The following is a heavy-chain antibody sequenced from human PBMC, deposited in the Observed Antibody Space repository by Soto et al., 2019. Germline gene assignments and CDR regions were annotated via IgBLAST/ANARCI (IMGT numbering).Heavy chain of an antibody. Sequence: PGGSLRLSCAASGFTFSSYEMNWVRQAPGKGLEWVSYISSSGSTIYYAGSVKGRFTIHREDAKYSLYLQRNSLRAEDTAFYYDMKYGMDVWGQGTTVTVSS. CDR2: ISSSGSTI. CDR3: MKYGMDV. V-gene: IGHV3-48*03. CDR1: GFTFSSYE. J-gene: IGHJ6*02.